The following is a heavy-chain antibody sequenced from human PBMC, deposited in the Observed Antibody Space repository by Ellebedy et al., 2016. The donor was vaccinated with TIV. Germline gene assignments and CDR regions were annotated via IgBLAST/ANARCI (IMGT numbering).Heavy chain of an antibody. D-gene: IGHD5-12*01. CDR2: INQDGSEK. J-gene: IGHJ3*02. V-gene: IGHV3-7*01. CDR1: GFTFSNYW. CDR3: ARGSRYHPLSGYDYHDDGFDI. Sequence: PGGSLRLSCAASGFTFSNYWMTWVRQAPGKGLEWVANINQDGSEKHYVDSVKGRFTISRENAKNSFFLQMNSLRAGDTAVYYCARGSRYHPLSGYDYHDDGFDIWGQGTMVTVSS.